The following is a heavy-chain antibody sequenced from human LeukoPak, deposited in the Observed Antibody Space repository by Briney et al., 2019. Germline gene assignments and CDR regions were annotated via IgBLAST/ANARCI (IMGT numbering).Heavy chain of an antibody. J-gene: IGHJ6*02. CDR2: ISAYNGNT. CDR3: AREHYSSSWFPLDYYYGMDV. CDR1: GYTFTSYG. D-gene: IGHD6-13*01. V-gene: IGHV1-18*01. Sequence: GASVKVSCKASGYTFTSYGISWVRQAPGQGLEWMGWISAYNGNTNYAQKLQGRVTVTTDTSTSTAYMELRSLRSDDTAVYYCAREHYSSSWFPLDYYYGMDVWGQGTTVTVSS.